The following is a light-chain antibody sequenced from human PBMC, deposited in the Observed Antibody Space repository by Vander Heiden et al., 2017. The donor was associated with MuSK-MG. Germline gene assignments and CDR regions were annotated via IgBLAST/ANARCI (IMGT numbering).Light chain of an antibody. CDR3: QQYGSSPWT. V-gene: IGKV3-20*01. Sequence: EIVLTQSPGTLSLSPGEGATLSCRASQNVYSTCLAWYQQRPGQAPSLLIYGASSRATGVPDTFTGSGSGTDFTLTISRLEPEDFAVYYCQQYGSSPWTFGQGTKVEIK. CDR1: QNVYSTC. CDR2: GAS. J-gene: IGKJ1*01.